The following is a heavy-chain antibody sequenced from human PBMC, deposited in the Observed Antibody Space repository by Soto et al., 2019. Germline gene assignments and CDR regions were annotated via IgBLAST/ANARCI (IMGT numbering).Heavy chain of an antibody. J-gene: IGHJ5*02. Sequence: TSETLSLTCTVSGASISSRTYYWGWIRQPPGKGLEWIGNIYYSGSTYYNPSLKSRVTISVDTSKNQFSLKLSSVTAADTAVYYCARRDQNWFDPWGQGTLVTVSS. V-gene: IGHV4-39*01. CDR2: IYYSGST. CDR1: GASISSRTYY. CDR3: ARRDQNWFDP.